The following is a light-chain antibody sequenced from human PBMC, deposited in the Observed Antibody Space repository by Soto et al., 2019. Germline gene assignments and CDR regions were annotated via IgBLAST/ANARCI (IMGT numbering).Light chain of an antibody. CDR3: YQYDSSPWT. CDR1: QSVRSN. CDR2: DAS. J-gene: IGKJ1*01. Sequence: EIVLTQSPGTLSLSPGERATLSCRASQSVRSNLAWYQHKPGQSPRLVIYDASSRATGIPDRFSGSGSGTDFTLTISRLEPEDFAVYFCYQYDSSPWTFGQGTKVDIK. V-gene: IGKV3-20*01.